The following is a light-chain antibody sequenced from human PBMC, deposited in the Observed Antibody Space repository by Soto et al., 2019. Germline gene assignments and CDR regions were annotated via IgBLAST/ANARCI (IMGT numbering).Light chain of an antibody. J-gene: IGLJ2*01. CDR1: SSDVGGYNY. CDR2: DVS. Sequence: QSALTQPASVSGSPGQSIAISCTGTSSDVGGYNYVSCYQQHPGKAPKLMLYDVSARPSGVSNRFSGSKSDNTASLTISGLQAEDEADYYCSSYTSSNTVVFGGGTKLTVL. V-gene: IGLV2-14*01. CDR3: SSYTSSNTVV.